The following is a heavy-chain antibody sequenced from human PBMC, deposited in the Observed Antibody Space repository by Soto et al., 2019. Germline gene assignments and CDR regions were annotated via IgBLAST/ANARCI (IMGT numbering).Heavy chain of an antibody. Sequence: PSQTLSLTFAISGDIVSSNSAAWNWIRQSPSRGLEWLGRTYYRSKWYNDYAVSVKSRITINPDTSKNQFSLQLNSVTPEDTAVYYCAREGIAVAGSLMGHYGMDVWGQGTTVTVSS. CDR2: TYYRSKWYN. J-gene: IGHJ6*02. CDR3: AREGIAVAGSLMGHYGMDV. V-gene: IGHV6-1*01. CDR1: GDIVSSNSAA. D-gene: IGHD6-19*01.